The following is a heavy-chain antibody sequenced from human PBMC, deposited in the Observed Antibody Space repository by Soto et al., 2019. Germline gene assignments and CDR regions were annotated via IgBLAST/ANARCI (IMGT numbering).Heavy chain of an antibody. CDR1: GYIFSNFY. Sequence: ASVKVSCKAFGYIFSNFYIHWVRQAPGQGLEWMGIINPNTGGTSYPQKFQGRVTLTRDTSTSTVHMEMSSLTSEDTAVYYCARDKVYGDNSFDFWGQGTLVTVSS. CDR2: INPNTGGT. V-gene: IGHV1-46*01. CDR3: ARDKVYGDNSFDF. J-gene: IGHJ4*02. D-gene: IGHD4-17*01.